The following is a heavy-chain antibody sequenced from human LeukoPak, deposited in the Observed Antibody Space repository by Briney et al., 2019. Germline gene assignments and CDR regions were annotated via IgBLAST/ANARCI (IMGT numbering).Heavy chain of an antibody. CDR1: GFTFSKRW. Sequence: PGGSLRLSCVASGFTFSKRWMTWVRQAPGKGLEWVANINNEDGSEKYYVDSAKGRFTISRDNAKNSLFLQMNGLRVEDTAVYYCATYGVVVGATDYWGQGTLVTVSS. V-gene: IGHV3-7*01. CDR3: ATYGVVVGATDY. CDR2: INNEDGSEK. D-gene: IGHD2-15*01. J-gene: IGHJ4*02.